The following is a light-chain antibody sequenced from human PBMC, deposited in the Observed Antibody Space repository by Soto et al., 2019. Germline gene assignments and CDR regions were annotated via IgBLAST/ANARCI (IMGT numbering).Light chain of an antibody. Sequence: DTQMTQSPSTLSASVGDRVTITCRASQSTSNWLAWYQQKPGKAPKLLIYDASSLQSGVPSRFSGSGSGTEFILTISSLQPDDFATYYCQQYNGYFGPGTKVDIK. V-gene: IGKV1-5*01. CDR2: DAS. J-gene: IGKJ3*01. CDR3: QQYNGY. CDR1: QSTSNW.